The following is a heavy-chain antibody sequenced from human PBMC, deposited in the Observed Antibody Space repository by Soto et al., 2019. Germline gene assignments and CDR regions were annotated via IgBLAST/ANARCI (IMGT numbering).Heavy chain of an antibody. CDR2: IYSGGST. D-gene: IGHD2-2*01. Sequence: GGSLRLSCAASGFTVSSNYMTWVRQAPGKGLEWVSVIYSGGSTYYADSVKGRFTISRDNSKNTLYLQMNSLRAEDTALYYCARDSRNRNFFDYWGQGTLVTVSS. CDR1: GFTVSSNY. V-gene: IGHV3-53*01. CDR3: ARDSRNRNFFDY. J-gene: IGHJ4*02.